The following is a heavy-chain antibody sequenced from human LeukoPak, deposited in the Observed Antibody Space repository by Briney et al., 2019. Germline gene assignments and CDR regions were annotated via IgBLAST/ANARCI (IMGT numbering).Heavy chain of an antibody. CDR2: ISGYNGHT. Sequence: GASVKVSCKASGYTFTNYGISWVRQAPGQGLEWMGWISGYNGHTNYAQKFQGRVTMTTDTSATTVYMELGSLRSDDTAVYYCARDSDILTGLGRYYFDYWGQGTLVTVSP. D-gene: IGHD3-9*01. CDR1: GYTFTNYG. J-gene: IGHJ4*02. V-gene: IGHV1-18*01. CDR3: ARDSDILTGLGRYYFDY.